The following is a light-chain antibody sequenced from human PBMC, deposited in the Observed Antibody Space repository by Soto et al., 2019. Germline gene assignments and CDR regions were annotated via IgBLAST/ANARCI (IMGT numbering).Light chain of an antibody. Sequence: IVLTQSPGTLSLSPGERATLSCRASQSVSSSYLAWYQQKPGQAPRLLIYGASSRATGIPDRFSGSWSGTDFTLTISRLEPEEFAVYYCQQYGSSPGITFGGGTKVEIK. CDR2: GAS. V-gene: IGKV3-20*01. J-gene: IGKJ4*01. CDR3: QQYGSSPGIT. CDR1: QSVSSSY.